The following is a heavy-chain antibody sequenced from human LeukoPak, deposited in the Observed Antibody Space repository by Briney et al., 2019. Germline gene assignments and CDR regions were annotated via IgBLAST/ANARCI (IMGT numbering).Heavy chain of an antibody. CDR3: ARGRHEYSNSSGSDY. Sequence: TGGSLRLSCAASGFTFSSYSMNWVRQAPGKGLEWVSSISSSSSYIYYADSVKGRFTISRDNAKNSLYLQMNSLRAEDTAVYYCARGRHEYSNSSGSDYWGQGTLVTVSS. CDR2: ISSSSSYI. V-gene: IGHV3-21*01. D-gene: IGHD6-6*01. J-gene: IGHJ4*02. CDR1: GFTFSSYS.